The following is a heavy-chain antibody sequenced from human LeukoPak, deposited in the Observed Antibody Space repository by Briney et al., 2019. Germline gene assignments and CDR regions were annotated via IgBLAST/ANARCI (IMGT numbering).Heavy chain of an antibody. J-gene: IGHJ5*02. CDR1: RFTFSDYY. D-gene: IGHD6-19*01. CDR2: ISSSGSTI. V-gene: IGHV3-11*01. Sequence: GGSLRLPCAASRFTFSDYYMSWIRQAPGKGLEWVSYISSSGSTIYYADFVKGRFTISRDNTKNSLYLQMNSLRAEDTAVYYCARSTVAVPYNWFDPWGQGTLVTVSS. CDR3: ARSTVAVPYNWFDP.